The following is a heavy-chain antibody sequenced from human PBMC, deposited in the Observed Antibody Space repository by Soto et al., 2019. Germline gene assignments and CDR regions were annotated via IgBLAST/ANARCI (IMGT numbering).Heavy chain of an antibody. J-gene: IGHJ4*02. Sequence: ASVKVSCKASGYTFTSYGISWVRQAPGQGLEWMGWISAYNGNTNYAQKLQGRVTMTTDTSTSTAYMELRSLRSDDTAVYYCARDGDDFWSGYSPTFDYWGQGTLVTVSS. V-gene: IGHV1-18*01. D-gene: IGHD3-3*01. CDR2: ISAYNGNT. CDR1: GYTFTSYG. CDR3: ARDGDDFWSGYSPTFDY.